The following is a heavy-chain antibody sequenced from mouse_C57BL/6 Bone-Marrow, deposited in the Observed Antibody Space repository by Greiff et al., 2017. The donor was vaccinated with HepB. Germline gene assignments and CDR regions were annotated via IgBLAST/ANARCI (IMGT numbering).Heavy chain of an antibody. CDR2: IDPSDSYT. CDR3: ARSSYYYGSGYFDV. J-gene: IGHJ1*03. D-gene: IGHD1-1*01. V-gene: IGHV1-59*01. Sequence: VQLQQPGAELVRPGTSVKLSCKASGYTFTSYWMHWVKQRPGQGLEWIGVIDPSDSYTNYNQKFKGKATLTVDTSSSTAYMQLSSLTSEDSAVYYCARSSYYYGSGYFDVWGTGTTVTVSS. CDR1: GYTFTSYW.